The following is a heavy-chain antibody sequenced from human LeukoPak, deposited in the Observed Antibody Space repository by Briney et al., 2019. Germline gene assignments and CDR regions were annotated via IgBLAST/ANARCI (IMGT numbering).Heavy chain of an antibody. Sequence: SETLSLTCAVSGGSISSISYYWGWIRQPPGKGLEWIGSIYYSGSTYYNPSLKSRVTISVDTSKNQFSLKLSSVTAADTAVYYCARGESSYCSGGCYFGSWGQGTPVTVFS. D-gene: IGHD2-21*02. CDR1: GGSISSISYY. CDR3: ARGESSYCSGGCYFGS. V-gene: IGHV4-39*01. J-gene: IGHJ5*01. CDR2: IYYSGST.